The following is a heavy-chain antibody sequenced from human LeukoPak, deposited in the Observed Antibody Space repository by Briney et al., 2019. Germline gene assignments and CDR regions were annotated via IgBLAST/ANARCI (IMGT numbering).Heavy chain of an antibody. CDR1: GFTFSTCA. J-gene: IGHJ4*02. Sequence: GGSLRLSCAASGFTFSTCAMHWVRQAPDMGLEWLAMISFDGNNVNHADSVKGRFTISRDNSENTLYLQMNSLRPEDTALYYCARDPHSGNYEIDDWGQGTLVTVSS. V-gene: IGHV3-30-3*01. D-gene: IGHD1-26*01. CDR3: ARDPHSGNYEIDD. CDR2: ISFDGNNV.